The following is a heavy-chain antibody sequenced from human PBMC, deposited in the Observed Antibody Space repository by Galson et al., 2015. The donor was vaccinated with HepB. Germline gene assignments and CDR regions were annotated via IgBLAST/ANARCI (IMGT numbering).Heavy chain of an antibody. V-gene: IGHV3-66*02. CDR1: GFTVSSNY. D-gene: IGHD3-3*01. CDR3: ARGHRITNFGVVTPYGLDV. Sequence: SLRLSCAASGFTVSSNYMSWVRQAPGKGLEWVSVIYSGGSTYYANSVKGRFTISRDNSKNTLYLQMNSLRAEDTGVYYCARGHRITNFGVVTPYGLDVWGQGTTVTVSS. CDR2: IYSGGST. J-gene: IGHJ6*02.